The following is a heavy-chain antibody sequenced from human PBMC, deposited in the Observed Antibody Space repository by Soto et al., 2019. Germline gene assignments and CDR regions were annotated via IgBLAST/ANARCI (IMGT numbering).Heavy chain of an antibody. Sequence: ASVKVSCKTSGYTFSDNYLHWVRQAPGQGLEWIGWISPKSGGSNYAQKFQGWVTMTRDTSISTAYMELSRLRSDDTAVYYCARAELGSSGWFLWWGQGTLVTVSS. CDR1: GYTFSDNY. J-gene: IGHJ4*02. CDR3: ARAELGSSGWFLW. D-gene: IGHD6-19*01. CDR2: ISPKSGGS. V-gene: IGHV1-2*04.